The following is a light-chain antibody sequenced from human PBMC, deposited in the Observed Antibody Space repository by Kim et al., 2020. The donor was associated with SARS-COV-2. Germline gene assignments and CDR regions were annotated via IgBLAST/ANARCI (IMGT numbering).Light chain of an antibody. CDR1: KLGDKY. Sequence: VSGAPGQPASITCSGDKLGDKYACWYKQKPGQSPVLVIYQDSKRPSVIPERFSGSNSGNTATLTISGTQAMDEADYYCQAWDSSWVFGGGTQLTVL. V-gene: IGLV3-1*01. J-gene: IGLJ3*02. CDR2: QDS. CDR3: QAWDSSWV.